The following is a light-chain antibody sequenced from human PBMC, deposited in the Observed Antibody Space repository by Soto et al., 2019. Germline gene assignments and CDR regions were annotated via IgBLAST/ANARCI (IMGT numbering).Light chain of an antibody. V-gene: IGLV1-47*02. CDR1: NSNSGSNY. Sequence: QSVLTQPPSASGTPGQRVTISCSGSNSNSGSNYVYWYQQFPGTAPKLLIYSNIQRPSGVPARFSGSKSGTTAYLAISGLRSEDEADYYCAAWDNSLNGRVFGEGTKVTVL. J-gene: IGLJ3*02. CDR3: AAWDNSLNGRV. CDR2: SNI.